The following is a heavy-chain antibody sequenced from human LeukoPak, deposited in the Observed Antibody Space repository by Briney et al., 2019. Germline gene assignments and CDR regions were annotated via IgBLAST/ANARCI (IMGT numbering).Heavy chain of an antibody. V-gene: IGHV3-74*01. D-gene: IGHD2-15*01. CDR3: ARDDSFGIFLPP. J-gene: IGHJ5*02. Sequence: GGSLRLSCAASGFTFSSYWMHWVRQAPGKGLVWVSRINSDGGSTSYADSVKGRFTISRDNAKNTLYLQMNSLRAEDTAVYYCARDDSFGIFLPPWGQGTLVTVSS. CDR1: GFTFSSYW. CDR2: INSDGGST.